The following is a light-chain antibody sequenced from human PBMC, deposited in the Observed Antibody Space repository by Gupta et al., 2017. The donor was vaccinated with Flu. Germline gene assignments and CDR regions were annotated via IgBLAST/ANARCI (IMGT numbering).Light chain of an antibody. V-gene: IGLV3-21*02. Sequence: SYVLTQPPSVSVAPGQTARITCGGTNIGSKSVHWYQQKPGQAPVLVVCDDSDRPSGIPERFSGSNSGNTATLTISRVEAGDEADYYCQVWDSSSDHVVFGGGTKLTVL. J-gene: IGLJ3*02. CDR2: DDS. CDR1: NIGSKS. CDR3: QVWDSSSDHVV.